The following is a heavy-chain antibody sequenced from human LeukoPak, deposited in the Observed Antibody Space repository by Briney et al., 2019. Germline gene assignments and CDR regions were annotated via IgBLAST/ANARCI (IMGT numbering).Heavy chain of an antibody. CDR2: IYASGST. J-gene: IGHJ6*03. CDR1: GGSISSYY. V-gene: IGHV4-4*09. Sequence: SETLSLTCSVSGGSISSYYGSWIRQPPGKGLEWIGYIYASGSTSYNPSLESRLTISVDTSKNQFSLNLSSVTAADTAMYYCARCQVNSAYYSRYYHYYMDVWGKGTTVTVSS. D-gene: IGHD3-10*01. CDR3: ARCQVNSAYYSRYYHYYMDV.